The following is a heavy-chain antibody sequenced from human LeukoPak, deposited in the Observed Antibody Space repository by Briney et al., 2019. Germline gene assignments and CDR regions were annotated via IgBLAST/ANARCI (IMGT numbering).Heavy chain of an antibody. CDR1: GGFISSFY. D-gene: IGHD5-18*01. CDR2: IYYSGTT. V-gene: IGHV4-59*08. Sequence: SETLSLTRTVSGGFISSFYCSWIRQPPGKGLEWIGYIYYSGTTNYNPSLKSRVTISSDTSKNQFSLRLSSVTAVDTAVYYCARGTVDTVIDNWGQGTLVTVSS. CDR3: ARGTVDTVIDN. J-gene: IGHJ4*02.